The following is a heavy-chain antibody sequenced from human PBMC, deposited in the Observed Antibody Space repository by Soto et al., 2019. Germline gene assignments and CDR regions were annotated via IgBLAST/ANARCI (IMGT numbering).Heavy chain of an antibody. CDR2: IYNDDSA. V-gene: IGHV3-53*01. CDR3: ARDVYGSLDF. D-gene: IGHD1-20*01. Sequence: GSLRLSCAASGFTVSSNHMSWVRQAPGKGLEWVPVIYNDDSAYYADSVKGRFTISRDNSKNTLYLQMNSLRAEDTAVYYCARDVYGSLDFWGQGTTVTVSS. CDR1: GFTVSSNH. J-gene: IGHJ6*02.